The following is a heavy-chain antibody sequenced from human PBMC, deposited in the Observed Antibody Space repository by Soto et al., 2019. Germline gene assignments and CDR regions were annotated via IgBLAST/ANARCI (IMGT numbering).Heavy chain of an antibody. V-gene: IGHV4-39*01. D-gene: IGHD3-16*01. CDR2: IYYSGST. Sequence: SETLSLTCTVSGGSISSSSYYWGWIRQPPGKGLEWIGSIYYSGSTYYNPSLKSRVTISVDTSKNQFSLKLSSVTAADTAVYYCAFFPRGSSRDAFDIWGQGTMVTVSS. J-gene: IGHJ3*02. CDR3: AFFPRGSSRDAFDI. CDR1: GGSISSSSYY.